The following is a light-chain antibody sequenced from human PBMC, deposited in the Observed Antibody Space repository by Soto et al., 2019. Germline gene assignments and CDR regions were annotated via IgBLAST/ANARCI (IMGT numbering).Light chain of an antibody. J-gene: IGLJ1*01. V-gene: IGLV2-8*01. Sequence: QSVLTQPPSASGSPGQSVTISCTGTKNDIGVYDFVSWYQHHPGKAPRLIIYEVVQRPSGVPDRFSGSKSGNTASLTASGLQAEDEADYFCKSYAGSNTYVFGSGTKVTVL. CDR3: KSYAGSNTYV. CDR2: EVV. CDR1: KNDIGVYDF.